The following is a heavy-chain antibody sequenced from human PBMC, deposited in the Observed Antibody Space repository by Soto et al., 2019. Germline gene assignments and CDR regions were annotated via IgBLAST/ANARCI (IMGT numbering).Heavy chain of an antibody. J-gene: IGHJ4*02. CDR3: AITYGDRSMTPFDY. D-gene: IGHD4-17*01. Sequence: GGSLRLSCAASGFTFSSYAMHWVRQAPGKGLEWVAVISYDGSNKYYADSVKGRFTISRDNSKNTLYLQMNSLRAEDTAVYYCAITYGDRSMTPFDYWGQGTLVTVSS. CDR2: ISYDGSNK. CDR1: GFTFSSYA. V-gene: IGHV3-30-3*01.